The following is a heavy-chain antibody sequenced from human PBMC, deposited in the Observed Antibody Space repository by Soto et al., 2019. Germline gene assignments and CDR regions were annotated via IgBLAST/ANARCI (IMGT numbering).Heavy chain of an antibody. CDR2: IYYSGST. V-gene: IGHV4-61*01. CDR3: ASVLYYDFWSGYDY. J-gene: IGHJ4*02. D-gene: IGHD3-3*01. Sequence: SETLSLTCTVSGGSVSSGSYYWSWIRQPPGKGLEWIGYIYYSGSTNYNPSLKSRVTISVDTSKNQFSLKLSSVTAADTAVYYCASVLYYDFWSGYDYWGQGTLVTVSS. CDR1: GGSVSSGSYY.